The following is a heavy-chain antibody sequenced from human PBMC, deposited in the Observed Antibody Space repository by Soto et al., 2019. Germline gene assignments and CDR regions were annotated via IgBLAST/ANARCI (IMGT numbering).Heavy chain of an antibody. CDR2: ISGSGNTI. J-gene: IGHJ4*02. CDR1: GFTLSDYY. Sequence: QVQLVESGGGLVKPGGSLRLSCVASGFTLSDYYMSWIRQAPGKGPEWVSHISGSGNTIDYADSVKGRFTISRDNAKNSLHLQMNSLRGDATAVFYCARGRYALDYWGQGTRVTVSS. D-gene: IGHD3-16*01. V-gene: IGHV3-11*01. CDR3: ARGRYALDY.